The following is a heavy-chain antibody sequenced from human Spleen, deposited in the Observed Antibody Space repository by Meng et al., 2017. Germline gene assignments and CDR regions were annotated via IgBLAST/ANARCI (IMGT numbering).Heavy chain of an antibody. J-gene: IGHJ4*02. CDR2: INHSGST. Sequence: QLQLQQCGAVLFKPSETLSLPCVVSGGSFSDYYWSWIRQPPGKGLEWIGEINHSGSTNYNPSLESRATISVDTSQNNLSLKLSSVTAADSAVYYCARGPTTMAHDFDYWGQGTLVTVSS. D-gene: IGHD4-11*01. CDR1: GGSFSDYY. V-gene: IGHV4-34*01. CDR3: ARGPTTMAHDFDY.